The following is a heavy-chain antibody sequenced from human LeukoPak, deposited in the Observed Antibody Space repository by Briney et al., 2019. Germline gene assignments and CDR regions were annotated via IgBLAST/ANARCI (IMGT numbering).Heavy chain of an antibody. D-gene: IGHD1-26*01. CDR3: ARVDYSGSYSKFDY. CDR2: VYYSGST. Sequence: SETLSLTCTVSGGSISSYYWSWIRQPPGKGLEWIGYVYYSGSTNYNPSLKSRVTISVDTSKNQFSLKLSSVTAADTAVYYCARVDYSGSYSKFDYWGQGTLVTVSS. V-gene: IGHV4-59*01. CDR1: GGSISSYY. J-gene: IGHJ4*02.